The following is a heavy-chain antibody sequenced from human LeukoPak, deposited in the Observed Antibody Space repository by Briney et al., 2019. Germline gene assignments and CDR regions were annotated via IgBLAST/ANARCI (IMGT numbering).Heavy chain of an antibody. CDR2: FIPVFGTA. J-gene: IGHJ5*02. Sequence: SVKVSCKASGGTFSNYAVSWVRQAPGQGLEWMGGFIPVFGTANYAQKFQGRVTITADKSTSTAYMELSSLRSEDTAVYYCARANYDFWSGRNNWFDPWGQGTLVTVSS. D-gene: IGHD3-3*01. CDR1: GGTFSNYA. CDR3: ARANYDFWSGRNNWFDP. V-gene: IGHV1-69*06.